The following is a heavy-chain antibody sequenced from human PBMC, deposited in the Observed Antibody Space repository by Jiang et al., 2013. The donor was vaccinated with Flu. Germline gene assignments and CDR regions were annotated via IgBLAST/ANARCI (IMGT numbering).Heavy chain of an antibody. CDR3: AHRQGDTMVPHHYYFDY. V-gene: IGHV2-5*02. CDR1: GFSLSTSGVG. D-gene: IGHD3-10*01. J-gene: IGHJ4*02. Sequence: KPTQTLTLTCTFSGFSLSTSGVGVGWIRQPPGKALEWLALIYWDDDKRYSPSLKSRLTITKDTSKNQVVLTMTNMDPVDTATYYCAHRQGDTMVPHHYYFDYWGQGTLVTVSS. CDR2: IYWDDDK.